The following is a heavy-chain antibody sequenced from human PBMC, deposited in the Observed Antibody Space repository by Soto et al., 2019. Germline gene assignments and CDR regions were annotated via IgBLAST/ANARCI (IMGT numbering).Heavy chain of an antibody. CDR3: AKNQGVELVPLATVDWFDP. CDR2: ISGSGFKK. J-gene: IGHJ5*02. V-gene: IGHV3-23*01. D-gene: IGHD1-26*01. Sequence: GGSLSLSCAASGFIFENFGMSWVRQAPGKGLEWISSISGSGFKKYYADSVKGRFTISRDNSKSTVYLELNNLSAEDTAVYHCAKNQGVELVPLATVDWFDPWGQGSVVTVSS. CDR1: GFIFENFG.